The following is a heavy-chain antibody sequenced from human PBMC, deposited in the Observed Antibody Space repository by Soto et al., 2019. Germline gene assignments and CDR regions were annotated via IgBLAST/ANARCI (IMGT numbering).Heavy chain of an antibody. CDR1: GYSFTSYW. J-gene: IGHJ6*02. V-gene: IGHV5-51*01. D-gene: IGHD3-16*02. CDR2: IYPGDSDT. CDR3: ARRFKFGGVIAKPPYYYYGMDV. Sequence: PGESLKISCKGSGYSFTSYWIGWVRQMPGKGLEWMGIIYPGDSDTRYSPSFQGQVTISADKSISTAYLQWSSLKASDTAMYYCARRFKFGGVIAKPPYYYYGMDVWGQGTTVTVSS.